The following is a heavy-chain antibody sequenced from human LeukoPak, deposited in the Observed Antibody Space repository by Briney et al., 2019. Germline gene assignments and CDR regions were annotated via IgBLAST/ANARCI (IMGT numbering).Heavy chain of an antibody. CDR1: GYTFTGYY. Sequence: ASVKVSCKASGYTFTGYYMHWVRQAPGQGLEWMGWISAYNGNTNYAQKLQGRVTMTTDTSTSTAYMELRSLRSDDTAVYYCARDVYDSSGYPHYYFDYWGQGTLVTVSS. J-gene: IGHJ4*02. V-gene: IGHV1-18*04. CDR3: ARDVYDSSGYPHYYFDY. CDR2: ISAYNGNT. D-gene: IGHD3-22*01.